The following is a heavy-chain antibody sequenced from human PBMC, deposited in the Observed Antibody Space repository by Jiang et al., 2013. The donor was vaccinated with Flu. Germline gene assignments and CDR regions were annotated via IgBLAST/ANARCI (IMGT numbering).Heavy chain of an antibody. CDR3: ARLGPVQGFYASGRYLGLDV. J-gene: IGHJ6*02. Sequence: TCSVSGGSISSYHWSWIRQPPGKGLEWIGYINYNGSTTYNPSLKSRVTISVDTSKNQFSLKLRSVTAADTAVYFCARLGPVQGFYASGRYLGLDVWGQGTTVTVSS. CDR2: INYNGST. D-gene: IGHD3-10*01. V-gene: IGHV4-59*08. CDR1: GGSISSYH.